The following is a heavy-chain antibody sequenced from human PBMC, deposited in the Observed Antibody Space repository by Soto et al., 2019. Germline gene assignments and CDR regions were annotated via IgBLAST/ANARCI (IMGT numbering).Heavy chain of an antibody. J-gene: IGHJ2*01. CDR2: FDPEDGET. D-gene: IGHD2-15*01. Sequence: ASVKVSCKVSGYTLTELSMHWVRQAPGKGLEWMGGFDPEDGETIYAQKFQGRVTMTEDTSTDTAYMELSSLRSEDTAVYYCATATLGYCSGDSCYPAGWYFELWGRGTLVTVSS. CDR1: GYTLTELS. V-gene: IGHV1-24*01. CDR3: ATATLGYCSGDSCYPAGWYFEL.